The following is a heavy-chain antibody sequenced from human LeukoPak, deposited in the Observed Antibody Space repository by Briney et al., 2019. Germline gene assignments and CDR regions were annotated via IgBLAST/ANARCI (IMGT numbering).Heavy chain of an antibody. CDR3: ARDPGLSGYYLDH. Sequence: PGGSLRLSCAASGFNFFSYNMNWVRQAPGKGLEWVSYISSSSSTIYYADSVRGRFTMSRDNAKKSLSLQMNSLRAEDTAVHYCARDPGLSGYYLDHWGQGTLVTVSS. D-gene: IGHD3-3*01. V-gene: IGHV3-48*01. CDR2: ISSSSSTI. J-gene: IGHJ4*02. CDR1: GFNFFSYN.